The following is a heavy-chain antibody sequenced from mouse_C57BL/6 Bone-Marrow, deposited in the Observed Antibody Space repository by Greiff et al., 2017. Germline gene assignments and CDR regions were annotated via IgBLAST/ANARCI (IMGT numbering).Heavy chain of an antibody. J-gene: IGHJ3*01. V-gene: IGHV1-26*01. Sequence: EVQLQRSGPELVKPGASVKISCKASGYTFTDYYMNWVKQSHGKSLEWIGDINPNNGGTSYNQKFKGKATLTVDKSSSTAYMELRSLTSEDSAVYYCARVMVTSWGQGTLVTVSA. CDR3: ARVMVTS. CDR2: INPNNGGT. CDR1: GYTFTDYY. D-gene: IGHD2-2*01.